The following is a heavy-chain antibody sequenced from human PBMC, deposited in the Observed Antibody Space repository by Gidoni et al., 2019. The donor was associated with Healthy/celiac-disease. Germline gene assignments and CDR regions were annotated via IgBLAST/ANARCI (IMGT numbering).Heavy chain of an antibody. CDR3: AREADTAMANWFDP. J-gene: IGHJ5*02. CDR1: GGSISSGGSY. V-gene: IGHV4-31*03. CDR2: IYYSGST. Sequence: QVQLQASGPGLVKPSPTLSLTCTVSGGSISSGGSYWSWIRQHPGKGLEWIGYIYYSGSTYYNPSLKSRVTISVDTSKNQFSLKLSSVTAADTAVYYCAREADTAMANWFDPWGQGTLVTVSS. D-gene: IGHD5-18*01.